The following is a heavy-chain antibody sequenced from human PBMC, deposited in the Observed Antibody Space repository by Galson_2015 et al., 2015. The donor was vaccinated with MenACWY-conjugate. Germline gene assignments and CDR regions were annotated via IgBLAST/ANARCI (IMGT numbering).Heavy chain of an antibody. CDR1: GYSFTSYG. Sequence: SVKVSCKASGYSFTSYGISRVRQAPGQGLEWMGWISTYNGNTNYAQKLQGRVTLTTDTSTSTAYMELRSLRSEDTAVYYCATVRAEYCHSGTCYGLDVWGQGASVTVSS. CDR2: ISTYNGNT. CDR3: ATVRAEYCHSGTCYGLDV. V-gene: IGHV1-18*01. J-gene: IGHJ6*02. D-gene: IGHD2/OR15-2a*01.